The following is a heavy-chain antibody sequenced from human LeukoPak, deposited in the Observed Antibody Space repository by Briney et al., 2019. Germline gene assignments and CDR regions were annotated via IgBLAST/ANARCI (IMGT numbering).Heavy chain of an antibody. CDR3: ARTPDGPDY. J-gene: IGHJ4*02. D-gene: IGHD5-24*01. CDR2: INQDGSEE. Sequence: PGGSLRLSCAASGFTVSSNYMSWVRQAPGKGLEWVANINQDGSEEYYVDSVKGRFTISRDNAKNSLYLQMNSLRAEDTAVYYCARTPDGPDYWGQGTLVTVSS. CDR1: GFTVSSNY. V-gene: IGHV3-7*03.